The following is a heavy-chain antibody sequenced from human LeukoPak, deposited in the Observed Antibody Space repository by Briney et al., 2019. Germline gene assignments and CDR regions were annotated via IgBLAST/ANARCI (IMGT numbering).Heavy chain of an antibody. Sequence: GGSLRLSCAASGFTFSNAWMHWVRQAPGKGLEWVGRIKPKTDGGTADYAAPVKGRFTISKDDSRNTLYLQMNGLKTEDTGVYYCCIDREWRQFGMWGQGTLVTVSS. CDR2: IKPKTDGGTA. CDR1: GFTFSNAW. V-gene: IGHV3-15*01. D-gene: IGHD5-24*01. CDR3: CIDREWRQFGM. J-gene: IGHJ4*02.